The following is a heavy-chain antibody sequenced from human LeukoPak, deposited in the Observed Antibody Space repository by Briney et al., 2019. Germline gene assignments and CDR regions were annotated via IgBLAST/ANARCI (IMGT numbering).Heavy chain of an antibody. CDR3: ARIFDI. Sequence: PSETLSLTCTLSGASFSSGGKYWGWLRQTPGKGLEWIGNIFYNGKTYYNPSLKSRVTISLDAARSQFSLRLSSVTAADTGVYYCARIFDIWGRGTLVTVSS. CDR1: GASFSSGGKY. J-gene: IGHJ4*02. CDR2: IFYNGKT. V-gene: IGHV4-39*07.